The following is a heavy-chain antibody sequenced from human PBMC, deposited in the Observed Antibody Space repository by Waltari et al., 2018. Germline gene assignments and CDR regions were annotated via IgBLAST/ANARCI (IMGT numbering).Heavy chain of an antibody. CDR1: GYTLTELS. J-gene: IGHJ2*01. D-gene: IGHD5-18*01. Sequence: QVQLVPSGAEVKKPGASVKVSCKVSGYTLTELSIHWVRQAPGKGLEWMGGFDPEDGETIYAQKFQGRVTMTEDTSTDTAYMELSSLRSEDTAVYYCATGAGYGHIRFLRYFDLWGRGTLVTVSS. CDR3: ATGAGYGHIRFLRYFDL. V-gene: IGHV1-24*01. CDR2: FDPEDGET.